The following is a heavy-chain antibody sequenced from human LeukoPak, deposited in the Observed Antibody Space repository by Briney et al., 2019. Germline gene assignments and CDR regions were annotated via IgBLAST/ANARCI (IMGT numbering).Heavy chain of an antibody. V-gene: IGHV4-59*01. D-gene: IGHD6-13*01. CDR3: ARKLSWSTFDY. CDR1: GGSISSYY. Sequence: SETLSLTCTVSGGSISSYYWSWIRQPPGKGLEWVGYIYYSWSTNYNPSLTSRVTISVDTSKNQFSLKLSSVTAADTAVYYCARKLSWSTFDYWGQGTLVTVSS. J-gene: IGHJ4*02. CDR2: IYYSWST.